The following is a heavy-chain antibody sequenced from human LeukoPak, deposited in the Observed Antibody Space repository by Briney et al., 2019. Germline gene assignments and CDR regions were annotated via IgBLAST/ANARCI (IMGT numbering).Heavy chain of an antibody. CDR2: ISSSGSLI. CDR1: GFTFSSYE. CDR3: AKYTAHSSKFDY. D-gene: IGHD6-6*01. Sequence: PGGSLRLSCAASGFTFSSYEMNWVRQAPGKGLEWVSYISSSGSLIYYADSVRGRFTISRDNAKNSLYLQMNSLRAEDTAVYYCAKYTAHSSKFDYWGQGTLVIVSS. J-gene: IGHJ4*02. V-gene: IGHV3-48*03.